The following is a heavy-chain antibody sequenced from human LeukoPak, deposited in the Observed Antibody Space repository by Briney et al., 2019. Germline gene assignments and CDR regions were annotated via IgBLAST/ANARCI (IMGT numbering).Heavy chain of an antibody. CDR2: INPDGTTT. CDR1: GFPLSNYW. J-gene: IGHJ4*02. V-gene: IGHV3-74*01. Sequence: GGSLRLSCAASGFPLSNYWMHWVRQTPGKGLVWVSRINPDGTTTSYADSVKGRFTISRDNARNTLYLEMNSLRAEDTAVYYCARVGIGRYSFDSWGQGSLVTVSS. CDR3: ARVGIGRYSFDS. D-gene: IGHD1-26*01.